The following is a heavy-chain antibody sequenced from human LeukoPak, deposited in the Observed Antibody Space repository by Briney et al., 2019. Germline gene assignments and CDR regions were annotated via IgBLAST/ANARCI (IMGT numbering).Heavy chain of an antibody. D-gene: IGHD1-7*01. Sequence: PGGSLRLSCAASGFTVSRNYMNWVRQAPGKGLEWVSVLYSGGSTDYADSVKGRFTISRDNSKNTLYLQMDSLRAEDTAVYYCARANYLFDYWGQGTLVTVSS. V-gene: IGHV3-53*01. CDR2: LYSGGST. CDR3: ARANYLFDY. J-gene: IGHJ4*02. CDR1: GFTVSRNY.